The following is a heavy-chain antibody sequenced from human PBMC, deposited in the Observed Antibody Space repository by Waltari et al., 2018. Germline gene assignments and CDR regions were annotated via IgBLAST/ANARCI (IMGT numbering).Heavy chain of an antibody. Sequence: VRWVGPGGALTNLGGPMTPPGQTCGSPASATSLAWVPRAQGKGREWGALIVSGGSTYYADSGKGRFTISRDNSKSTLYLQMNSLRAEDTAVYYCARGTWESSGWLYYFDYWGQGTLVTVSS. V-gene: IGHV3-53*01. J-gene: IGHJ4*02. D-gene: IGHD6-19*01. CDR3: ARGTWESSGWLYYFDY. CDR1: GSPASATS. CDR2: IVSGGST.